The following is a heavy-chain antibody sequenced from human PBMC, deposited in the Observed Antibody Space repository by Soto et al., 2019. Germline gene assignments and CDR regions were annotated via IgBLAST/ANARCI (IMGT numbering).Heavy chain of an antibody. CDR1: GFTFSSYA. CDR2: ISYDGSNK. V-gene: IGHV3-30-3*01. Sequence: GGSLRLSCAASGFTFSSYAMHWVRQAPGKGLEWVAVISYDGSNKYYADSVKGRFTISRDNSKNTLYLQMNSLRAEDTAVYYCARVEXYIVVVPAAKDYYYGMDVWGQGTTVTV. CDR3: ARVEXYIVVVPAAKDYYYGMDV. J-gene: IGHJ6*02. D-gene: IGHD2-2*01.